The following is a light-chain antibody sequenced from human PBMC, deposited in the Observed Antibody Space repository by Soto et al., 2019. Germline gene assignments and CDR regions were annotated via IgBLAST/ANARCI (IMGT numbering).Light chain of an antibody. V-gene: IGKV1-39*01. Sequence: DIQVTQSPSSLSASVGDRVTITCRASQNIFTYLNWYQQRPGKAPNLLIYATSNLQSGVPSRFSGSGSGTDFTLTISSLQPEDFATYYCQHSYSYPTFGQGTKVEIK. CDR2: ATS. CDR3: QHSYSYPT. J-gene: IGKJ2*01. CDR1: QNIFTY.